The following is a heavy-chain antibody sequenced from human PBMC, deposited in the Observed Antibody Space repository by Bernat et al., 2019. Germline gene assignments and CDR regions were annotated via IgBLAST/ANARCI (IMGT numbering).Heavy chain of an antibody. D-gene: IGHD2-2*01. V-gene: IGHV1-24*01. CDR3: ATGLGGYCSSTSCPDAFDI. CDR2: FDPEDGET. Sequence: QVQLVQSGAEVKKPGASVKVSCKVSGYTLTELSMHWVRQAPGKGLEWMGGFDPEDGETIYAQKFQGRVTMTEDTSTDTAYMELSSLRSEDTAVYYCATGLGGYCSSTSCPDAFDIWGQGTMVTVSS. J-gene: IGHJ3*02. CDR1: GYTLTELS.